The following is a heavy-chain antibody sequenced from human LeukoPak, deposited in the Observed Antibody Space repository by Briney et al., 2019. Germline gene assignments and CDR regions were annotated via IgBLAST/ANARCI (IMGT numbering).Heavy chain of an antibody. CDR2: IYYSGST. D-gene: IGHD6-13*01. Sequence: SETLSLTCTVSGGSISSYYWSWTRQPPGKGLEWIGYIYYSGSTNYNPSLKSRVTISVDTSKNQFSLKLSSVTAADTAVYYCARNTAAGTGWFDPWGQGTLVTVSS. CDR3: ARNTAAGTGWFDP. CDR1: GGSISSYY. V-gene: IGHV4-59*01. J-gene: IGHJ5*02.